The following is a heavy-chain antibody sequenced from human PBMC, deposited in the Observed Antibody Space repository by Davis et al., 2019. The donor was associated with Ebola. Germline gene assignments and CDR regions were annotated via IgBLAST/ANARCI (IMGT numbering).Heavy chain of an antibody. CDR3: ARDHLEGSLDY. D-gene: IGHD1-26*01. J-gene: IGHJ4*02. CDR1: GFTFSDYY. CDR2: ISYSGNNI. Sequence: GESLKISCAASGFTFSDYYMGWIRQAPGKGLECLSYISYSGNNIYDADSVKGRFTISRDNAKTSLYLQMNSLRAEDTAVYYCARDHLEGSLDYWGQGTLVTVSS. V-gene: IGHV3-11*04.